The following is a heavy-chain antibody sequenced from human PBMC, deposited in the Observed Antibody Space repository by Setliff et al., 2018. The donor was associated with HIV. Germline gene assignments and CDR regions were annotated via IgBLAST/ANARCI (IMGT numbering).Heavy chain of an antibody. CDR2: ISTGGAT. Sequence: SETLSLTCTVSGGSISSGSYYWNWIRQPAGKGLEWVGQISTGGATDYNSSLKSRVTISLDKSKNQFSLRLNSVTAADTAVYYCARGRRGSGSYPSYYYYYMDVWGKGTTVPVSS. CDR1: GGSISSGSYY. J-gene: IGHJ6*03. CDR3: ARGRRGSGSYPSYYYYYMDV. V-gene: IGHV4-61*09. D-gene: IGHD3-10*01.